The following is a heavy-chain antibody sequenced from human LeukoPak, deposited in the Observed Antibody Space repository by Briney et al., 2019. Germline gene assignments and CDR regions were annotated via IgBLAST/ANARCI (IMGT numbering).Heavy chain of an antibody. CDR2: IYTTGTT. CDR1: GGSISSGAYY. D-gene: IGHD5-24*01. J-gene: IGHJ6*03. Sequence: SQTLSLTCTVSGGSISSGAYYWSWIRQPAGKGLEWIGRIYTTGTTNYNPSLKSRVTISVDTSKNQFSLKLSSVAAADTAVYYCAITRDGLRDYYYYMDVWGKGTTVTVSS. CDR3: AITRDGLRDYYYYMDV. V-gene: IGHV4-61*02.